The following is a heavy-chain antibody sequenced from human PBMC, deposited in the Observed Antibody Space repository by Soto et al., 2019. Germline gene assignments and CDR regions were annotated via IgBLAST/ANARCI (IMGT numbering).Heavy chain of an antibody. Sequence: PGGSLRLSCAASGFSWGSYAMHWVRQAPAAWREWVAVMSYDGRDKYYPDSVTGRFTISRDNSKNTLYLQMNSLRAEDTAVYYCARSAGGSYPQYDYWGQGT. J-gene: IGHJ4*02. CDR1: GFSWGSYA. CDR3: ARSAGGSYPQYDY. CDR2: MSYDGRDK. D-gene: IGHD1-26*01. V-gene: IGHV3-30*04.